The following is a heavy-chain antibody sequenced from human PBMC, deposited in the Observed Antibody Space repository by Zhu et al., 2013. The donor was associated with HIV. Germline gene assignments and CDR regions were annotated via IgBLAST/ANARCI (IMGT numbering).Heavy chain of an antibody. V-gene: IGHV1-24*01. CDR2: FDPEDGET. Sequence: QVQLVQSGAEVKKPGASVKVSCKVSGYTLTELSMHWVRQAPGKGLEWMGGFDPEDGETIYAQKFQGRVTMIEDTSTDTAYMELSSLRSEDTAVYYCATDRSSGNLVLYYGMDVWGPRGPRSPSPX. J-gene: IGHJ6*04. CDR1: GYTLTELS. D-gene: IGHD2-2*01. CDR3: ATDRSSGNLVLYYGMDV.